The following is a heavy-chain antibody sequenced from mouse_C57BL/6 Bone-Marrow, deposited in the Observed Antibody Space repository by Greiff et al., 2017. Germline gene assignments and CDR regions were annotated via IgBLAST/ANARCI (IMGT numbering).Heavy chain of an antibody. V-gene: IGHV1-55*01. CDR2: IYPGSGST. CDR3: AKAYYSNYDYYAMDY. Sequence: VQLQQPGAELVKPGASVKMSCKASGYTFTSYWITWVKQRPGQGLEWIGDIYPGSGSTNYNEKFKSKATLTVDTSSSTAYMQLSSLTSEDSAVYYCAKAYYSNYDYYAMDYWGQGTSGTVSS. J-gene: IGHJ4*01. CDR1: GYTFTSYW. D-gene: IGHD2-5*01.